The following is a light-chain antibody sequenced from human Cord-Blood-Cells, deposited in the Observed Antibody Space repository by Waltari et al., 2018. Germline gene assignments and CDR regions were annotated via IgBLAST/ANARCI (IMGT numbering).Light chain of an antibody. Sequence: DMVLTQSPATLSLFPGERATLSCRTSQSVSSYLASYQQKPGQAPRLLIYDASNRATGIPARFSVSGAGTDFTRTISSREPEDFAVYYYQQRSNWPPYSFGQGTKLEIK. CDR1: QSVSSY. V-gene: IGKV3-11*01. CDR3: QQRSNWPPYS. CDR2: DAS. J-gene: IGKJ2*03.